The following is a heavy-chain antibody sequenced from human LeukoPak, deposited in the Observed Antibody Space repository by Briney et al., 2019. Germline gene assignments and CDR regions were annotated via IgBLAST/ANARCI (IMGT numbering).Heavy chain of an antibody. CDR1: GGSISSYY. D-gene: IGHD3-22*01. CDR2: IYYSGST. CDR3: ARVDYYYDSSGSRRRDAFDI. J-gene: IGHJ3*02. V-gene: IGHV4-59*01. Sequence: SETLSLTCTVSGGSISSYYWSWIRQPPGKGLEWIGYIYYSGSTNYNPSLKSRVTISVDTSKNQISLKLSSVTAADTAVYYCARVDYYYDSSGSRRRDAFDIWGQGTMVTVSS.